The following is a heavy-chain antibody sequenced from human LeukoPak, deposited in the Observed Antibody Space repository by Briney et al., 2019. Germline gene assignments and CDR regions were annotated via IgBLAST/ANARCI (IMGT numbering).Heavy chain of an antibody. D-gene: IGHD5-24*01. CDR1: GGSISSSNW. CDR3: ARAGRRDGYNRFDY. Sequence: PSETLSLTCAVSGGSISSSNWWSWVRQPPGKGLEWIGEIYHSGSTNYNPSLKSRVTISVDKSKNQFSLKLSSVTAADTAVYYCARAGRRDGYNRFDYWGQGTLVTVSS. V-gene: IGHV4-4*02. J-gene: IGHJ4*02. CDR2: IYHSGST.